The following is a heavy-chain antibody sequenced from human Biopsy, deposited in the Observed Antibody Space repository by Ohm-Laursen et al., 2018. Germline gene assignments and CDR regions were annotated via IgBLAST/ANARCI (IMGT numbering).Heavy chain of an antibody. Sequence: GASVKVSCKASGYTFSSYDVTWVRQATGQGLEWMGWVNPISGNTGYAQKFRGRVTMTGDISSSTAYLDLYSLTSEDTATYFCARAIRNQLPPDVWGQGTTVTVSS. V-gene: IGHV1-8*01. J-gene: IGHJ6*02. CDR3: ARAIRNQLPPDV. CDR1: GYTFSSYD. D-gene: IGHD2-2*01. CDR2: VNPISGNT.